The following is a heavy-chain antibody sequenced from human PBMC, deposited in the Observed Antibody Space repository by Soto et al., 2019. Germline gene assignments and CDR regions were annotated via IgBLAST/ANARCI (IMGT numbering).Heavy chain of an antibody. D-gene: IGHD2-2*01. CDR2: IVVGSGNT. CDR1: GFTFTSSA. CDR3: AADSERLGCISTSCPFDY. V-gene: IGHV1-58*01. Sequence: QMQLVQSGPEVKKPGTSVKVSCKASGFTFTSSAVQWVRQARGQRLEWIGWIVVGSGNTNYAQKFQERVTITRDMSTRTAYMELSSLRSEDTAVYYCAADSERLGCISTSCPFDYWGQGTLVTVSS. J-gene: IGHJ4*02.